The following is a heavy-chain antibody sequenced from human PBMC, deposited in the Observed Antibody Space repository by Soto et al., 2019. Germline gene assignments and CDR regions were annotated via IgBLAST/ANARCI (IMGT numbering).Heavy chain of an antibody. CDR3: ARSLSGVVVITTPPSFDY. D-gene: IGHD3-22*01. CDR1: GGTFSSYT. CDR2: IIPILGIA. Sequence: QVQLVQSGAEVKKPGSSVKVSCKASGGTFSSYTISWVRQAPGQGLEWMGRIIPILGIANYAQKFQGRVTITADKSTGTAYMELSSLRSEDTAVYYCARSLSGVVVITTPPSFDYWGQGTLVTVSS. J-gene: IGHJ4*02. V-gene: IGHV1-69*02.